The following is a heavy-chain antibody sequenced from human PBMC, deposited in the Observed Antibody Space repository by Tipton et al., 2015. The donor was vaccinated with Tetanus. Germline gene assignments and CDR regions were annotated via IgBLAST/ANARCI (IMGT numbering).Heavy chain of an antibody. CDR2: SWYDGTDK. CDR3: AREADCSGGSCFSGDSGN. Sequence: SLRLSCAASGFIFSSYGIHWVRQAPGKGLEWVAVSWYDGTDKYYADSVKGRFTISRDNSKNTLYLQMNSLRAEDTAVYYCAREADCSGGSCFSGDSGNWGQGTQVTVSS. V-gene: IGHV3-33*01. D-gene: IGHD2-15*01. CDR1: GFIFSSYG. J-gene: IGHJ4*02.